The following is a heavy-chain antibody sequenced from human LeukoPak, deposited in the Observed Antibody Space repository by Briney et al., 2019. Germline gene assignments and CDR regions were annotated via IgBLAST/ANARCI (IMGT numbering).Heavy chain of an antibody. Sequence: TLSLTCAVSGGSISSGGYYWSWIRQHPGKGLEWIGFIYYSGNTYYNPSLKSRVTISVDTSKNQFSLKLSSVTAADTAVYYCARGDYYDSSGYDYWGQGTLVTVSS. D-gene: IGHD3-22*01. CDR1: GGSISSGGYY. V-gene: IGHV4-31*11. J-gene: IGHJ4*02. CDR3: ARGDYYDSSGYDY. CDR2: IYYSGNT.